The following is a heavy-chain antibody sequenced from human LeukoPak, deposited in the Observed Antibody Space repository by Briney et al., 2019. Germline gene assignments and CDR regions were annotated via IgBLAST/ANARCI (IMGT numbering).Heavy chain of an antibody. CDR2: VYTSGST. J-gene: IGHJ3*02. D-gene: IGHD3-10*01. V-gene: IGHV4-4*07. CDR3: ARDAPGGAFDI. CDR1: GGSISSYY. Sequence: SETLSLTCTVSGGSISSYYWSWIRQPAGKGLEWIGRVYTSGSTTYNPSLKSRVTMSVDTSKNQFSLNLSSVTAADTAVYYCARDAPGGAFDIWGQGIMVTVSS.